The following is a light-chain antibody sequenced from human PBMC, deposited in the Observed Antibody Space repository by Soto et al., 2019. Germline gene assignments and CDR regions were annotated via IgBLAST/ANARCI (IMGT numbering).Light chain of an antibody. CDR1: QSLLFRNGYNY. Sequence: DIVMTQSPLYLPVTPGEPASISCRSSQSLLFRNGYNYLDWYLQKPGQSPQVLIYLGSNRASGVPDRFNGSGSGTDFTLKISRVEAEDVGVYYCMQALQSPTFGGGTKVEIK. CDR2: LGS. J-gene: IGKJ4*01. CDR3: MQALQSPT. V-gene: IGKV2-28*01.